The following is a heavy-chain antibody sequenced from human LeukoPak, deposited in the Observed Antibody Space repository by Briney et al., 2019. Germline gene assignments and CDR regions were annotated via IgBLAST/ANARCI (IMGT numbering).Heavy chain of an antibody. V-gene: IGHV3-33*08. J-gene: IGHJ4*02. CDR1: GFTFSSYG. CDR3: ARDRSMRRGTVVTPGFIDY. D-gene: IGHD4-23*01. CDR2: IWYDGSNK. Sequence: PGGSLRLSCAASGFTFSSYGMHWVRQAPGKGLEWVAVIWYDGSNKYYADSVKGRFTISRDNSKNTLYLQMNSLRAEDTAVYYCARDRSMRRGTVVTPGFIDYWGQGTLVTVSS.